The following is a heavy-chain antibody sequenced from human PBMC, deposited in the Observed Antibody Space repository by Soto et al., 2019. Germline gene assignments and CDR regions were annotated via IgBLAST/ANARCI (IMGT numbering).Heavy chain of an antibody. D-gene: IGHD5-18*01. CDR3: ARAARGTAMDYTFDY. CDR2: ISAIFGNA. Sequence: ASVKVSCKASGYTFTSYGISWVRQAPGQGLEWMGGISAIFGNANYAQKLQGRVTITANESTSTAYMELSSLRSEDTAVYYCARAARGTAMDYTFDYWGQGTLVTVSS. J-gene: IGHJ4*02. CDR1: GYTFTSYG. V-gene: IGHV1-18*01.